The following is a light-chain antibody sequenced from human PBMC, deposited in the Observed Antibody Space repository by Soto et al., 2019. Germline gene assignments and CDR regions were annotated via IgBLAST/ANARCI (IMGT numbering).Light chain of an antibody. CDR2: GAS. CDR1: QSVSSSY. Sequence: ESVFSQSPRTLSLSHGERATLSCRASQSVSSSYLAWYQQKPCQSPMLLIYGASTRAPGVPDRFSGTGSGTEFTLTISSLKSEDYAVYYCQQYKSWPPITFGQGTRLAI. J-gene: IGKJ5*01. V-gene: IGKV3-20*01. CDR3: QQYKSWPPIT.